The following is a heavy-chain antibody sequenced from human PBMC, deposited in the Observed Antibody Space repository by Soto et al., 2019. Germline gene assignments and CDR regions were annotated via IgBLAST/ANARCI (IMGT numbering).Heavy chain of an antibody. D-gene: IGHD3-10*01. CDR3: TRAVGWFGEQFYYYGMDV. J-gene: IGHJ6*02. CDR2: ISSDGSNS. Sequence: PGGSLRLSCAASGFNLRSYWVHWVRLAPGEGLVWVARISSDGSNSTYTDFVKGRFAISRDNAKNTLYLQMNSLRAEDTAVYYCTRAVGWFGEQFYYYGMDVWGQGTTVTVSS. V-gene: IGHV3-74*03. CDR1: GFNLRSYW.